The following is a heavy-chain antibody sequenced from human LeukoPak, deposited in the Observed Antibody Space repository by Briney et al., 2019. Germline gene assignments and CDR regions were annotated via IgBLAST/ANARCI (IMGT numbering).Heavy chain of an antibody. CDR2: ISYDGSNK. Sequence: PGGSLRLSCAASGFTFSSYAMHWVRQAPGKGLEWVAVISYDGSNKYYADSVKGRFTISRDNSKNTLYLQMNSLRAEDTAVYYCAKVNSGYYLSYWGQGTLVTVSS. CDR3: AKVNSGYYLSY. D-gene: IGHD3-22*01. V-gene: IGHV3-30*04. CDR1: GFTFSSYA. J-gene: IGHJ4*02.